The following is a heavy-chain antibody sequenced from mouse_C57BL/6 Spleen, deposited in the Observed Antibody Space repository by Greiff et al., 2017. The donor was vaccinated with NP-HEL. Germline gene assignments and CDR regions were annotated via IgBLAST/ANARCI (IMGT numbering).Heavy chain of an antibody. D-gene: IGHD2-5*01. V-gene: IGHV3-1*01. CDR1: GYSITSGYD. J-gene: IGHJ2*01. CDR2: ISYSGST. Sequence: EVKLQESGPGMVKPSQSLSLTCTVTGYSITSGYDWHWIRHFPGNKLEWMGYISYSGSTNYNPSLNSRISITHDTSKNHFFLKLNSVTTEDTATYYCARSYYSNWFDYWGQGTTLTVSS. CDR3: ARSYYSNWFDY.